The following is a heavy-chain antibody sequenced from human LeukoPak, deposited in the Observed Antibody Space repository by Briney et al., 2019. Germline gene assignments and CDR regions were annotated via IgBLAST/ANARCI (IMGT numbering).Heavy chain of an antibody. V-gene: IGHV1-69*01. Sequence: GASVKVSCKASGGTFSSYAISWVRQAPGQGLEWMGGIIPIFGTANYAQKFQGRVTITADESTSTAYMELSSLRSEDTAVYYCARDSGDFWSGYYARPQNWFDPWGQGTLVTVSS. J-gene: IGHJ5*02. CDR3: ARDSGDFWSGYYARPQNWFDP. CDR1: GGTFSSYA. D-gene: IGHD3-3*01. CDR2: IIPIFGTA.